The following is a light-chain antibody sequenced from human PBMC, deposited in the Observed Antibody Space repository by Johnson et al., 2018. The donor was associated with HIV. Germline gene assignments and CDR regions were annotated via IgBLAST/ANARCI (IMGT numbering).Light chain of an antibody. Sequence: QSVLTQPPSVSAAPGQKVTISCSGSSSNIGNNYVSWYQQLPGTAPKLLIYDNNKRPSGIPDRFSGSKSGTSATLGITGLPTGDEADYYCGTWDNSLSTGVFGTGTQVTVL. CDR3: GTWDNSLSTGV. CDR1: SSNIGNNY. J-gene: IGLJ1*01. V-gene: IGLV1-51*01. CDR2: DNN.